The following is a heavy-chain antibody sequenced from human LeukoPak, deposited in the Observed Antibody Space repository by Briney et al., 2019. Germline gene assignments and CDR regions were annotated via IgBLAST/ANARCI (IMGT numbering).Heavy chain of an antibody. V-gene: IGHV4-34*01. J-gene: IGHJ5*02. CDR1: GGSFSGYY. CDR3: ARHRRGSGEFEFDP. CDR2: LYSTGDI. Sequence: SETLSLTCAVYGGSFSGYYWSWIRLPPGKGLEWIGSLYSTGDINYTYNPSLKSRVTISVDTSKNQFSLKLTSVTAADTAVYYCARHRRGSGEFEFDPWGPGTLVTVSS. D-gene: IGHD3-16*01.